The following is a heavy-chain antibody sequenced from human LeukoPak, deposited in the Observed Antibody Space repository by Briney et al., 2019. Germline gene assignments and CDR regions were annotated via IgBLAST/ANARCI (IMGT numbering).Heavy chain of an antibody. J-gene: IGHJ2*01. D-gene: IGHD2-15*01. CDR1: GGSIKSYY. V-gene: IGHV4-59*12. Sequence: SETLSLTCTVSGGSIKSYYWSWIRQPPGKRLEWIGYIDNSGSANRNPSLKSRVTISADTSKNQFSLKLSSVTAADTAVYYCARSQYCSGGSCYKVIWYFALWGRGTLVTVSS. CDR2: IDNSGSA. CDR3: ARSQYCSGGSCYKVIWYFAL.